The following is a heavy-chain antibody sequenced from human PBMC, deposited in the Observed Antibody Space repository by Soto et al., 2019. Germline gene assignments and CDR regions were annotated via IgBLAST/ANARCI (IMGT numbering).Heavy chain of an antibody. CDR1: GGTFSSYA. CDR3: ATVVVAAKRLYYYYGMDV. V-gene: IGHV1-69*13. J-gene: IGHJ6*02. CDR2: IIPIFGTA. Sequence: ASVKVSCKASGGTFSSYAISWVRQAPGQGLEWMGGIIPIFGTANYAQKFQGRVTITADESTSTAYMELSSLRSEDTAVYYCATVVVAAKRLYYYYGMDVWGQGTTVTVSS. D-gene: IGHD2-15*01.